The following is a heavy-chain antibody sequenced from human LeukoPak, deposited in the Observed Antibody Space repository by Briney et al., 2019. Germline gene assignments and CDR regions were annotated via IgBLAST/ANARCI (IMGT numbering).Heavy chain of an antibody. CDR1: GFTFSSYA. Sequence: GGSLRLSCAASGFTFSSYAMHWVRQAPGKGLEWVAVISHDGSNKYYADSVKGRFTISRDNSKNTLYLQMNSLRAEDTAVYYCAREKSRGYSYGLGYWGQGTLVTVSS. V-gene: IGHV3-30-3*01. J-gene: IGHJ4*02. CDR2: ISHDGSNK. D-gene: IGHD5-18*01. CDR3: AREKSRGYSYGLGY.